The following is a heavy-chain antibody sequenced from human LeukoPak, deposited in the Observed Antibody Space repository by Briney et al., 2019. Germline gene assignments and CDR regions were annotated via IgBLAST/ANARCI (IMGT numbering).Heavy chain of an antibody. CDR3: VRNWNDVFDH. D-gene: IGHD1-20*01. J-gene: IGHJ4*02. CDR2: ISGGGGST. Sequence: GGSLRLSCAASGFTFSSYAMSWVRQAPGKGLEWVSAISGGGGSTYYADSVKGRFSISRDNSKNTLYLQMNSLRAEDTAVYYCVRNWNDVFDHWGQGTPVTVSS. CDR1: GFTFSSYA. V-gene: IGHV3-23*01.